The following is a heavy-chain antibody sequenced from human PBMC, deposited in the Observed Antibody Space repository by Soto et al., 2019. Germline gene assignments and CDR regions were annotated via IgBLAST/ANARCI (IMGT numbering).Heavy chain of an antibody. V-gene: IGHV4-34*01. CDR1: GGSFSGYY. CDR3: ARVEVNYDSSGYTPRIYYFDY. CDR2: INHSGST. J-gene: IGHJ4*02. D-gene: IGHD3-22*01. Sequence: SQTLSLTCAVYGGSFSGYYWSWIRQPPGKGLEWIGEINHSGSTNYNPSLKSRVTISVDTSKNQFSLKLSSVTAADTAVYYCARVEVNYDSSGYTPRIYYFDYWGQGTLVTVSS.